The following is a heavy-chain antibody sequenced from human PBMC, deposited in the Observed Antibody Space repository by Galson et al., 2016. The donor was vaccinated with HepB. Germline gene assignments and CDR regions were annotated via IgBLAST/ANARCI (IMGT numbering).Heavy chain of an antibody. CDR3: ARDYSDYEVAFDS. D-gene: IGHD4-11*01. CDR1: GYNFANYD. J-gene: IGHJ4*02. Sequence: SVKVSCKASGYNFANYDINWVRQAIGQGLEWIGFLNPDTGNTEFAEGFQGRVTMTMNASISTVYMELSRLGIEDTAIYYCARDYSDYEVAFDSWGQGSLVTVSS. CDR2: LNPDTGNT. V-gene: IGHV1-8*01.